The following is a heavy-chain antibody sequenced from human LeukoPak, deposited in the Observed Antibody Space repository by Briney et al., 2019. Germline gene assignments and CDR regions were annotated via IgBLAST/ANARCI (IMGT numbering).Heavy chain of an antibody. CDR2: IYYSGST. J-gene: IGHJ4*02. Sequence: SETLSLTCTVSGGSISSYYWSWIRQPPGKGLEWIGYIYYSGSTNYNPSLKSRVTISVDTSKNQFSLKLSSVTAADTAVYYCARDIGDGYNGDYFDHWGQGTLVTVSS. CDR1: GGSISSYY. CDR3: ARDIGDGYNGDYFDH. D-gene: IGHD5-24*01. V-gene: IGHV4-59*01.